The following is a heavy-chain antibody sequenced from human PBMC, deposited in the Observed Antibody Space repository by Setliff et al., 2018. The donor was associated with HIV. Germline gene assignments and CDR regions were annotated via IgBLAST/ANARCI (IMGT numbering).Heavy chain of an antibody. CDR1: GFNFSTHT. Sequence: GGSLRLSCAASGFNFSTHTMNWIRQAPGKGLEWVSSISSTGTCIYYADSMKGRFTISRDNAKNSLYLQMNSLRAEDTAVYFCARPTNIDILYYGSQSFYMYYYGMDVWGQGTTVTVSS. CDR3: ARPTNIDILYYGSQSFYMYYYGMDV. V-gene: IGHV3-21*01. D-gene: IGHD3-10*01. J-gene: IGHJ6*02. CDR2: ISSTGTCI.